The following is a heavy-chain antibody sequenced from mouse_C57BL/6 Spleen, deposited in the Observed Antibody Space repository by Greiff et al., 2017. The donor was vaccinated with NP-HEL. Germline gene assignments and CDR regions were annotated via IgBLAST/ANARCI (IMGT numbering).Heavy chain of an antibody. D-gene: IGHD1-1*01. Sequence: VHVKQSGPELVKPGASVKISCKASGYSFTGYYMNWVKQSPEKSLEWIGEINPSTGGTTYNQKFKAKATLTVDKSSSTAYMQLKSLTSEDSAVYYCAIHYYGSSSYWYFDVWGTGTTVTVSS. J-gene: IGHJ1*03. CDR3: AIHYYGSSSYWYFDV. CDR2: INPSTGGT. V-gene: IGHV1-42*01. CDR1: GYSFTGYY.